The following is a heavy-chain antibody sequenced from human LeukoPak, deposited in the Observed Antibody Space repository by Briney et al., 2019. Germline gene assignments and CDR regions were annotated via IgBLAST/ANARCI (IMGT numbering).Heavy chain of an antibody. CDR2: ISYDGSNK. J-gene: IGHJ3*02. D-gene: IGHD1-14*01. V-gene: IGHV3-30-3*01. CDR3: ARDPGSDAFDI. CDR1: GFTFSSYA. Sequence: GGSLRLSCAASGFTFSSYAMHWVRQAPGKGLEWVAVISYDGSNKYYADSVKGRFTISRDNSKNTLYLQMNSLRAEDTAVYYCARDPGSDAFDIWGQGTMVTVSS.